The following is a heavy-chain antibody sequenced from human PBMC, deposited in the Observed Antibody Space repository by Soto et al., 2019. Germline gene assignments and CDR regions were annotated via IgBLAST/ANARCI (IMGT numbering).Heavy chain of an antibody. CDR2: IIPIFGTA. CDR3: ARPTRYYYDSSGQSAWFDP. V-gene: IGHV1-69*13. CDR1: GYTFTSYY. D-gene: IGHD3-22*01. J-gene: IGHJ5*02. Sequence: SVKVSCKASGYTFTSYYMHWVRQAPGQGLEWIGGIIPIFGTANYAHKFQGRVTITADESTSTAYMELSSLRSEDTAVYYCARPTRYYYDSSGQSAWFDPWGQGTLVTVSS.